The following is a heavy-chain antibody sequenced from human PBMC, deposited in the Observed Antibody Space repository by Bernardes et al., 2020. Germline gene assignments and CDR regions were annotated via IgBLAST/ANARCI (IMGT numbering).Heavy chain of an antibody. V-gene: IGHV3-15*01. Sequence: GGSLRLSCVASGFTLSDAWMTWVRQAPGKGLEWVGRIQSKSDGGTTDYAAPVTGRFMISRDDSKNTLYLQMNSLKAEDTAVYYCTKANCGGDCPGYNWFDPWGQGTLVTVSS. CDR2: IQSKSDGGTT. D-gene: IGHD2-21*01. CDR3: TKANCGGDCPGYNWFDP. J-gene: IGHJ5*02. CDR1: GFTLSDAW.